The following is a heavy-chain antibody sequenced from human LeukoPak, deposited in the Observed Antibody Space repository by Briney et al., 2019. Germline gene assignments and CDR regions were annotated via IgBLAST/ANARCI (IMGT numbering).Heavy chain of an antibody. CDR3: ARDARNYGF. Sequence: SETLSLTCTVFGDSISNGYYWGWIRQPPGKGLEWIASIYHNGRTYYNASLKSRLSISVDTARNQFSLKLTSVTAADTAVYFCARDARNYGFWGQGRMVTVSS. J-gene: IGHJ3*01. CDR2: IYHNGRT. V-gene: IGHV4-38-2*02. CDR1: GDSISNGYY. D-gene: IGHD1-7*01.